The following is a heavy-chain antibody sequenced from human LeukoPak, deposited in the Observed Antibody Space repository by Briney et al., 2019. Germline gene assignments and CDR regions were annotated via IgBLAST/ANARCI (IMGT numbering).Heavy chain of an antibody. CDR3: ARGRGFTIFGVVPFDP. V-gene: IGHV4-4*07. D-gene: IGHD3-3*01. Sequence: SETLSLTCTVSGGSISSYYWSWIRQPAGKGLEWIGRIYTSGSTNYNPSLKSRVTISVDTSKNQFSLKLSSVTAADTAVYYCARGRGFTIFGVVPFDPWGQGTLVTVSS. J-gene: IGHJ5*02. CDR2: IYTSGST. CDR1: GGSISSYY.